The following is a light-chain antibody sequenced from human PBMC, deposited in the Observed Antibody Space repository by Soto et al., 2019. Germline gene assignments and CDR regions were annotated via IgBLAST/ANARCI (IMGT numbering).Light chain of an antibody. CDR3: QQYHNSAFT. CDR2: GAS. V-gene: IGKV3-20*01. Sequence: EDVLTQSPGTLSLSPGERATLSCRASQTVSSNYLAWYQQKPGQAPRLVIYGASSRATGIPDRFSGSGSGTDFTLTISRLEPEDFAVYYCQQYHNSAFTFGPGTKVDIK. CDR1: QTVSSNY. J-gene: IGKJ3*01.